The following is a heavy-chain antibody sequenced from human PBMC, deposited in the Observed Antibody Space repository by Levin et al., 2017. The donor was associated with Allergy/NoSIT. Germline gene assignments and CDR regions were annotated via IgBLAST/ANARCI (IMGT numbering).Heavy chain of an antibody. CDR3: ARGPYDSSKQVGAEFDY. CDR2: IYYSGST. Sequence: SCAVSGASLSGFSWSWLRQPPGKALEWIGYIYYSGSTHYNSSLKSRVTISVDRSKGQFSLNLRSLTAADTAVYYCARGPYDSSKQVGAEFDYWGQGTPVTVSS. CDR1: GASLSGFS. V-gene: IGHV4-30-2*01. J-gene: IGHJ4*02. D-gene: IGHD3-22*01.